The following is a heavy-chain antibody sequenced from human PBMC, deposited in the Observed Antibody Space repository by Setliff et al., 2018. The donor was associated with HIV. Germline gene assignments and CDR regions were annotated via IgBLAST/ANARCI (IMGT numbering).Heavy chain of an antibody. CDR2: ISGSGDNT. Sequence: ETLSLTCAVSGGSISSSNWWSWVRQPPGKGLEWIGSISGSGDNTYYADSVKGRFTISRDNGKNAVYLQMNSLTAEDTALYYCTKDHLSGWASDCWGQGTLVTVSS. CDR1: GGSISSSN. CDR3: TKDHLSGWASDC. D-gene: IGHD6-19*01. J-gene: IGHJ4*02. V-gene: IGHV3-23*01.